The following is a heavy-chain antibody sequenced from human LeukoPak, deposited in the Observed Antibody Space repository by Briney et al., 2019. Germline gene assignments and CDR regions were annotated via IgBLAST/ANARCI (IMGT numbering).Heavy chain of an antibody. CDR3: AREGVSRGT. Sequence: GGSLRLSCAAAAFTFSSYSMNWVRQAPGKGLEWVSSIRSSRSYIYYTDSVKGRFTISRDNAKNSLYLQMHSLRAEDTAVYYCAREGVSRGTWGQGTLVTVSS. J-gene: IGHJ5*02. V-gene: IGHV3-21*01. CDR2: IRSSRSYI. CDR1: AFTFSSYS. D-gene: IGHD3-10*01.